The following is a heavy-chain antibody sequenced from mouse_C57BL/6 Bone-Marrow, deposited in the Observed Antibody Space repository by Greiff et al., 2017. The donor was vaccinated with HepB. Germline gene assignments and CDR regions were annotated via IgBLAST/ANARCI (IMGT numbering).Heavy chain of an antibody. D-gene: IGHD1-1*01. CDR3: ARPVSTVDTCFAY. J-gene: IGHJ3*01. CDR1: GYAFSSYW. Sequence: VQLQQSGAELVKPGASVKISCKASGYAFSSYWMNWVKQRPGKGLEWIGQIYPGDGDTNYNEKFKGKATLTADKSSSTAYMQLSSLTSEDSAVYCCARPVSTVDTCFAYWGQGTLVTVSS. V-gene: IGHV1-80*01. CDR2: IYPGDGDT.